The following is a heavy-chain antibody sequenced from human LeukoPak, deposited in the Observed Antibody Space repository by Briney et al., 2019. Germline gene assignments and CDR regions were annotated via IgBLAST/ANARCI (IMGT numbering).Heavy chain of an antibody. CDR1: GFTFSTYW. J-gene: IGHJ4*02. V-gene: IGHV3-7*01. D-gene: IGHD3-22*01. Sequence: TGGSLRLSCAASGFTFSTYWMSWVHQAPGKGLEWVANIKEDGSEKYYGDSVKGRFTISRDNAKNSLYLQMNSLRAEDTAVYYCARDSSGYQWGQGTLVTVSS. CDR3: ARDSSGYQ. CDR2: IKEDGSEK.